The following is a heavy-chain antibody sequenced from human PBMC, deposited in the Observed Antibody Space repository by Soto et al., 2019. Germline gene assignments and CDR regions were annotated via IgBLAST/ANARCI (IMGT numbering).Heavy chain of an antibody. V-gene: IGHV3-23*01. Sequence: PGGSLRLSCAASGFTFSSYARSCVRQDPGKGLEWVSAISGCGGSTYYADSVKGRFTISRDNSKNTLYLQMNSLRAEDTAVYYCAKARGDFWSGYGDNWFDPWGQGTLVTVSS. J-gene: IGHJ5*02. D-gene: IGHD3-3*01. CDR1: GFTFSSYA. CDR3: AKARGDFWSGYGDNWFDP. CDR2: ISGCGGST.